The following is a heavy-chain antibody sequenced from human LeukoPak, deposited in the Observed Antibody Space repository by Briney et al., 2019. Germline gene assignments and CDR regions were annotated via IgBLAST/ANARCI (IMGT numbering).Heavy chain of an antibody. CDR3: ARVTVVVVVHY. J-gene: IGHJ4*02. Sequence: SETLSLTCTVSGYSISSGYYWGWIRQPPVQGLEWIGSIYHSGSTYYNPSLKSRVTISVDTSKNQFSLKLSSVTAADKAVYYCARVTVVVVVHYWGQGTLVTVSS. V-gene: IGHV4-38-2*02. CDR1: GYSISSGYY. D-gene: IGHD2-15*01. CDR2: IYHSGST.